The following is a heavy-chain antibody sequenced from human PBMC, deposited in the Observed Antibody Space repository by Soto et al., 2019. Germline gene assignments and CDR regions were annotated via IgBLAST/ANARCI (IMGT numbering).Heavy chain of an antibody. Sequence: QAQLMQSGAEVKKPGSSVKVSCKASGGTFSGYAINWVRQAPGQGLEWMGGIIPLLGITDYGQKFQGRITIAADESTGTGYMDLRGLRSEDTAVYYCARDPRSITGTTSSEDFQHWGQGTLVSVSS. V-gene: IGHV1-69*01. CDR3: ARDPRSITGTTSSEDFQH. D-gene: IGHD1-20*01. CDR2: IIPLLGIT. J-gene: IGHJ1*01. CDR1: GGTFSGYA.